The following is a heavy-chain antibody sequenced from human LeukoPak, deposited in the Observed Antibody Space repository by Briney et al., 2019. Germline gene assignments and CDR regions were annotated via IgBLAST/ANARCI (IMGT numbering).Heavy chain of an antibody. D-gene: IGHD3-3*01. V-gene: IGHV3-23*01. CDR3: AKSNVDDFWSGYDY. Sequence: PGGSLRLSCAASGFTFSSYAMTWVRQAPGKGLEWVSIIGGSGDSPYYADSVKGRFTISRDNSKNTLFLQMNSLRGEDTALYYCAKSNVDDFWSGYDYWGQGTLVTVSS. J-gene: IGHJ4*02. CDR1: GFTFSSYA. CDR2: IGGSGDSP.